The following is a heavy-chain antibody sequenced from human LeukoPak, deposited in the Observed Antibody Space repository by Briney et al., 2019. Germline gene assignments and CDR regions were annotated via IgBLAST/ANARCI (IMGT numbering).Heavy chain of an antibody. V-gene: IGHV3-53*01. D-gene: IGHD3-10*01. CDR1: GFTFANAW. CDR3: AREKGRGVISPYFDY. Sequence: GGSLRLSCAASGFTFANAWMSWVRQAPGKGLEWVSVIYSDGSTYYEDSVKGRFTISRDNSKNTLSLQMNSLRAEDTAVYYCAREKGRGVISPYFDYWGQGTLVTVSS. J-gene: IGHJ4*02. CDR2: IYSDGST.